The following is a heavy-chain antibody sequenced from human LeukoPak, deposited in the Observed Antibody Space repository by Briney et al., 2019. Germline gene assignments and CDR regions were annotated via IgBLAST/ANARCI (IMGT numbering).Heavy chain of an antibody. CDR3: ARVVQDVTGADY. J-gene: IGHJ4*02. CDR1: GFTFSSYH. V-gene: IGHV3-48*01. D-gene: IGHD3-9*01. CDR2: IHSSSGTI. Sequence: PGGSLRLSCAASGFTFSSYHMNWVRQAPGKGLEWLSYIHSSSGTIHYADSVKGRFTISRDNARNSLYLQMSSLRAEDTAVYYCARVVQDVTGADYWGQGTLVIVSS.